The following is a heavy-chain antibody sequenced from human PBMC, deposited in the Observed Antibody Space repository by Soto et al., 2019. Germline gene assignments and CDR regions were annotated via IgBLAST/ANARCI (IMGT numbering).Heavy chain of an antibody. CDR2: IYHSGST. Sequence: QVQLQESGPGLVKPSGTLSLTCAVSGGSISSGHWWSWVRQPPGKGLEWIGDIYHSGSTNYNPSLMSRVTISLDKSKNHFSLRLSSVTAADPAVYYCARHRAAAAPYYYYSAMDVWGQGTTVTVSS. CDR1: GGSISSGHW. CDR3: ARHRAAAAPYYYYSAMDV. J-gene: IGHJ6*02. V-gene: IGHV4-4*02. D-gene: IGHD6-13*01.